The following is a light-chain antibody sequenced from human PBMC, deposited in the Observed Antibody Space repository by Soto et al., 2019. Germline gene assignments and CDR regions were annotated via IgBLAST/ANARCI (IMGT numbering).Light chain of an antibody. V-gene: IGKV3-15*01. CDR2: GAS. CDR1: QSVSSN. Sequence: EIVMTQSPATLSVSPGERATLSCRASQSVSSNLAWYQQKPGQAPRLLIYGASTRATGIPARFSGSGSGTDFTLTISSLQAEDFAVYYCQQYNNFYTFGQGTKLEIK. J-gene: IGKJ2*01. CDR3: QQYNNFYT.